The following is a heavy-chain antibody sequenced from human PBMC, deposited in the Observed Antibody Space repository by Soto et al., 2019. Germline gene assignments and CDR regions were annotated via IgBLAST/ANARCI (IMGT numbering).Heavy chain of an antibody. J-gene: IGHJ4*02. CDR2: IYYSGST. Sequence: QVQLQESGPGLVKPSQTLSLTCTVSGGSISSGDYYWSWIRHHPGKGLEWIGYIYYSGSTYYNPSLKSRVTISVDTSKNQFSLKLSSVTAADTAVYYCARVVCSSTSCGLDYWGQGTLVTVSS. V-gene: IGHV4-31*03. CDR3: ARVVCSSTSCGLDY. CDR1: GGSISSGDYY. D-gene: IGHD2-2*01.